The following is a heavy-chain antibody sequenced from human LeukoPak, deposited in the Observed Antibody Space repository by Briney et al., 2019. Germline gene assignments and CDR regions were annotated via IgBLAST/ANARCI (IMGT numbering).Heavy chain of an antibody. CDR2: IEQDGSEK. Sequence: GGSLRLSCTASGFPFSSYTFNWVRQAPGKGLEWVANIEQDGSEKYYVDSVKGRFTISRDNAKNSLYLQMNSLRAEDTAVYYCARGSSSDSLYYYYMDVWGKGTTVTVSS. V-gene: IGHV3-7*03. CDR3: ARGSSSDSLYYYYMDV. CDR1: GFPFSSYT. J-gene: IGHJ6*03. D-gene: IGHD6-25*01.